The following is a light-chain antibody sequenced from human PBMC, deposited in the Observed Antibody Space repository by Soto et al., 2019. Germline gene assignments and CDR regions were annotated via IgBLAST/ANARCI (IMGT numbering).Light chain of an antibody. CDR1: SSDIGGYTY. V-gene: IGLV2-14*01. CDR3: SSYTISSTYV. J-gene: IGLJ1*01. CDR2: EVS. Sequence: QSVLAQPASVSGSPGQSITISCTGTSSDIGGYTYVSWYQQHPGKAPKLLIYEVSNRPSGVSNRFSGSKSDNTASLTIFGLQAEDEADYYCSSYTISSTYVFGTGTKVTVL.